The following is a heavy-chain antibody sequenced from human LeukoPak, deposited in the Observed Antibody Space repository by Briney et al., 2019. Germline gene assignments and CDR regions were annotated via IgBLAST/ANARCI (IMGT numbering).Heavy chain of an antibody. CDR3: ARGLTTDDAFDI. CDR2: IWYDGSNK. CDR1: GFTFSSYA. Sequence: PGGSLRLSCAASGFTFSSYAMHWVRQAPGKGLEWVAVIWYDGSNKYYADSVKGRFTISRDNSKNTLYLQMNSLRAEDTAVYYCARGLTTDDAFDIWGQGTMVTVSS. V-gene: IGHV3-33*08. J-gene: IGHJ3*02. D-gene: IGHD4-17*01.